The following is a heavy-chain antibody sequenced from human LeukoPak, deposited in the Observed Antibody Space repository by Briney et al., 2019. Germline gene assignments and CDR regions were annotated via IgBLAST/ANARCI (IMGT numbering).Heavy chain of an antibody. V-gene: IGHV1-46*01. D-gene: IGHD4-17*01. CDR3: ATTMTTVTNIDY. CDR1: GYTFTSYY. Sequence: ASVKVSCKASGYTFTSYYMHWVRQAPGQGLEWMGIINPSGGSTSYAQKFQGRVTMTRDTSTSTVYMEPSSLRSEDTAVYYCATTMTTVTNIDYWGQGTLVTVSS. J-gene: IGHJ4*02. CDR2: INPSGGST.